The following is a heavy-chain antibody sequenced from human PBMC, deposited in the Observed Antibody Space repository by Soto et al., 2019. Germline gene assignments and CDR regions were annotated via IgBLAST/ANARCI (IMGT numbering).Heavy chain of an antibody. CDR2: ISSSSTI. CDR3: ARDVELRAFDY. CDR1: GFTFSSYS. J-gene: IGHJ4*01. Sequence: GGSLRLSCAASGFTFSSYSMNWVRQAPGKGLEWVSYISSSSTIYYADSVKGRFTISRDNAKNSLYLQMNSLRAGATAVYYSARDVELRAFDYWGHGTLVTVSS. D-gene: IGHD1-7*01. V-gene: IGHV3-48*01.